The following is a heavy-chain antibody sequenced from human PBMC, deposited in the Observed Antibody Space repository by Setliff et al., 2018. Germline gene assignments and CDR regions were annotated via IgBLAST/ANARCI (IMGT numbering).Heavy chain of an antibody. CDR3: ARTLYDYDILTGPGYYFDY. D-gene: IGHD3-9*01. V-gene: IGHV4-4*02. CDR1: GGSIRSSNW. CDR2: IYHSGST. J-gene: IGHJ4*02. Sequence: LSLTCAVSGGSIRSSNWWSWVRQPPGKGLEWIGEIYHSGSTNYNPSLKSRVTISVDKSKNPFSLKLSSVTAADTAVYYCARTLYDYDILTGPGYYFDYWGQGTLVTVSS.